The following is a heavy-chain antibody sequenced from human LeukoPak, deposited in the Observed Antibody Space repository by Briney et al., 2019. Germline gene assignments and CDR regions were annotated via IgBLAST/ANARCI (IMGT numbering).Heavy chain of an antibody. V-gene: IGHV3-9*01. CDR3: AKDIKYSSSWYYSYFDY. D-gene: IGHD6-13*01. J-gene: IGHJ4*02. CDR1: GFTFDDYA. Sequence: GGSLRLSCAASGFTFDDYAMRWVRQAPGKGLEWVSGISWNSGSIVYADSVKGRFTISRDNAKNSLYLQMNSLRAEDTALYYCAKDIKYSSSWYYSYFDYWGQGTLVTVSS. CDR2: ISWNSGSI.